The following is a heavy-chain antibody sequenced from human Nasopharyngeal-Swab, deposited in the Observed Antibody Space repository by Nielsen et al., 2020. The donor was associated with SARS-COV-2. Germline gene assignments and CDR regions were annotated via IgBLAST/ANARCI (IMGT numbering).Heavy chain of an antibody. V-gene: IGHV1-69*08. D-gene: IGHD3-22*01. CDR2: VIPILATA. Sequence: WVRQAPGQGLEWVGRVIPILATANYAQKFQDRVTITADKATNTAYMELSSLRSEDTAIYYCATIYHFHSGGFSFQYWGQGTLVTVSS. CDR3: ATIYHFHSGGFSFQY. J-gene: IGHJ4*02.